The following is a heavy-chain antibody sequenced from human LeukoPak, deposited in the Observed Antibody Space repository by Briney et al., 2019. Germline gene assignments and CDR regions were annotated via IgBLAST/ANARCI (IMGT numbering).Heavy chain of an antibody. CDR3: ARDQSYYGSGSCYNIPFDY. Sequence: ASVKVSCKASGGTFSSYAISWVRQAPGQGLEWMGRIIPIFGTANYAQKFQGRVTITTDESTSTAYMELSSLRSEDTAVYYCARDQSYYGSGSCYNIPFDYWGQGTLVTVSS. CDR2: IIPIFGTA. J-gene: IGHJ4*02. CDR1: GGTFSSYA. V-gene: IGHV1-69*05. D-gene: IGHD3-10*01.